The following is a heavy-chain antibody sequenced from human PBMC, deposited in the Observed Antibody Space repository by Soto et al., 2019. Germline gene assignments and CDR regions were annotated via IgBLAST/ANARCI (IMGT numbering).Heavy chain of an antibody. J-gene: IGHJ4*02. CDR3: ARDQGYVGFDY. CDR1: GFTFSRYW. V-gene: IGHV3-74*01. D-gene: IGHD5-12*01. Sequence: EVQLVESGGGLVQPGGSLRLSCAASGFTFSRYWLHWVRQVPGKGLVWVSRLNSDGSSTNYADSVKGRFTISRDNAKNTLYLQMNRLRVEDTAVYYCARDQGYVGFDYWGQGTLVTVSS. CDR2: LNSDGSST.